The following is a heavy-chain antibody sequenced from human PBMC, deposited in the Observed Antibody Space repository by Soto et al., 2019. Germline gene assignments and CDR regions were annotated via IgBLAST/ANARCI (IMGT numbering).Heavy chain of an antibody. J-gene: IGHJ3*02. D-gene: IGHD1-26*01. CDR3: ATPQVEQSAFDI. Sequence: GESLKISCEASGYSFTFYWIAWVRQLPGKGLEWMGIIYPGDSDRRYSPSFQGQVTISADESITSAFLQWSSLKASDSGMYYCATPQVEQSAFDIWGQGTMVTVS. V-gene: IGHV5-51*01. CDR2: IYPGDSDR. CDR1: GYSFTFYW.